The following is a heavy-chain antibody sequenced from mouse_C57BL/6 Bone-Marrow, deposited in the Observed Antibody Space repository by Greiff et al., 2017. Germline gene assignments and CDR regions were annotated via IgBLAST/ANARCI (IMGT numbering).Heavy chain of an antibody. D-gene: IGHD1-1*01. CDR2: IHPNSGST. Sequence: VQLQQPGAELVKPGASVTLSCKASGSPFTSYWMHWVKQRPGQGLAWIGMIHPNSGSTTYNEKFKSKATLTVDKSSSTAYMQRSSLTAEDSAVYYCAGGVHGSPPFAYWGQGTLVTVSA. J-gene: IGHJ3*01. CDR3: AGGVHGSPPFAY. CDR1: GSPFTSYW. V-gene: IGHV1-64*01.